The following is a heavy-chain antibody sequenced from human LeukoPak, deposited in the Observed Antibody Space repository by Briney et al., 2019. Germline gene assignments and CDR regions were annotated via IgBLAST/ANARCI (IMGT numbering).Heavy chain of an antibody. D-gene: IGHD3-22*01. CDR2: ISGSGGST. CDR1: GFTFSSYA. J-gene: IGHJ4*02. V-gene: IGHV3-23*01. CDR3: AKWGTYYYDSSGYLDY. Sequence: GGSLRLSCAASGFTFSSYAMSWVRQAPGKGLEWVSAISGSGGSTYYADSVKGRFTISRDNSKNTLYLQMNSPRAEDTAVYYCAKWGTYYYDSSGYLDYWGQGTLVTVSS.